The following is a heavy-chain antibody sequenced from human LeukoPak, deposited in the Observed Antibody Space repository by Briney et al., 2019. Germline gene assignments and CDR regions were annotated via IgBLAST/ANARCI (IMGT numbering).Heavy chain of an antibody. V-gene: IGHV3-7*05. D-gene: IGHD1-26*01. CDR3: ARYGGSFHAFDI. CDR2: IKLDGSEK. J-gene: IGHJ3*02. CDR1: GFTFTSYW. Sequence: GGSLRLSCAASGFTFTSYWMTWFRQAPGKGPEWVSSIKLDGSEKYYVGSVKGRFTISRDNANNSLYLQMNSLRAEDTAVYFCARYGGSFHAFDIWGQGTMVTVSS.